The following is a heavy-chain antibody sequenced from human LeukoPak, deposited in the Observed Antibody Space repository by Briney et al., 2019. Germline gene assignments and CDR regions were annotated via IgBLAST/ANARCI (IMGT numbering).Heavy chain of an antibody. CDR2: IYYSGST. J-gene: IGHJ4*02. V-gene: IGHV4-59*01. D-gene: IGHD4-17*01. CDR3: AREREGPYGYLDY. CDR1: GGSISSYY. Sequence: PSETLSLTCTVSGGSISSYYWSWIRQPPGKGLEWIGYIYYSGSTNYNPSLKSRVTISVDTSKNQFSLRLTSVTAADTAVYYCAREREGPYGYLDYWGQGTLVTVSS.